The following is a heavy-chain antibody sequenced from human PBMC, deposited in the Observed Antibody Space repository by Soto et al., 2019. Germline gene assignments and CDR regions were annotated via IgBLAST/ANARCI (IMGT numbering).Heavy chain of an antibody. V-gene: IGHV4-34*01. D-gene: IGHD3-22*01. CDR1: GGSFSGHY. CDR3: ARGNGMILAVQWDAPDKKYLDS. CDR2: INHSGSI. Sequence: LSLTCAVDGGSFSGHYWNWIRQPPGKGLEWIGEINHSGSINYNPSLKSRVTISVDTSKNQFSLKLRSVTAADTAIYYCARGNGMILAVQWDAPDKKYLDSWSQGTLVTVSS. J-gene: IGHJ4*02.